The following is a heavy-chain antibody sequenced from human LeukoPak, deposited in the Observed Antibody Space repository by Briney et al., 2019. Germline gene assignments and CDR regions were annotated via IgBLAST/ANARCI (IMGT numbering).Heavy chain of an antibody. J-gene: IGHJ4*02. D-gene: IGHD7-27*01. V-gene: IGHV3-23*01. Sequence: PGGSLRLSCAASGFTVSSNYMSWVRQAPGKGLEWASAISGTGGSTHYADSVKGRFTISRDNSKNTLYLQMNSLGAEDTALYYCAKAGSNWGYFDYWGQGTLVTVSS. CDR3: AKAGSNWGYFDY. CDR2: ISGTGGST. CDR1: GFTVSSNY.